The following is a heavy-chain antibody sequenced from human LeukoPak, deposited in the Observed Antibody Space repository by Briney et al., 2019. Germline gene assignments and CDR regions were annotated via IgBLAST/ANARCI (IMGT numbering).Heavy chain of an antibody. CDR1: GFTFNNYA. CDR3: AKARDSLGELSFH. D-gene: IGHD3-16*02. CDR2: ISDSGGAT. V-gene: IGHV3-23*01. Sequence: HPGGSLRLSCAASGFTFNNYAMSWVRQAPGKGLEWVSSISDSGGATYYADSAKGRFIISRDNSKNTLYLQMNSLRVEDTAVYYCAKARDSLGELSFHGGQGTLVIVSS. J-gene: IGHJ4*02.